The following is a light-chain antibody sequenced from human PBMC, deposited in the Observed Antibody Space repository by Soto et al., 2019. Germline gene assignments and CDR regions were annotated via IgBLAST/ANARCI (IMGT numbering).Light chain of an antibody. Sequence: QSVLTQAPSASGTPGQRVIISCSGSSSNIGSNYVYWYQQLPGTAPKLLIYKNNQRPSGVPDRFSGSKSGTSASLAISGLRSEDEGDYYCAPWADSLSGGVFGTGTKLTVL. CDR3: APWADSLSGGV. J-gene: IGLJ1*01. CDR2: KNN. V-gene: IGLV1-47*01. CDR1: SSNIGSNY.